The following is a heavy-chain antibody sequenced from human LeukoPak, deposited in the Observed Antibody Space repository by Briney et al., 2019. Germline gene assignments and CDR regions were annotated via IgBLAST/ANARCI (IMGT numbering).Heavy chain of an antibody. J-gene: IGHJ6*03. CDR2: IILIFGTA. CDR1: GGTFSSYA. Sequence: ASVKVSCKASGGTFSSYAISWVRQAPGQGLEWIGGIILIFGTANYAQKFQGRVTITTDESTSTAYMELSSLRSEDTAVYYCARAGFHPGYYYYMDVWGKGTTVTVSS. CDR3: ARAGFHPGYYYYMDV. V-gene: IGHV1-69*05. D-gene: IGHD6-25*01.